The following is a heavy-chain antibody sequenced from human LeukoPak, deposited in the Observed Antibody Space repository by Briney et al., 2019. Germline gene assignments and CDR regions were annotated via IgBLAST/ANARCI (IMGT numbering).Heavy chain of an antibody. J-gene: IGHJ4*02. Sequence: PGGSLRLSCAASGFTFSSYGMSWVRQAPGKGLEWVSAIYSDNTHYSDSVKGRFTISRDNSKNTLYLQMNSLRAEDTAVYYCARRAGAYSHPYDYWGQGTLVTVSS. CDR3: ARRAGAYSHPYDY. CDR2: IYSDNT. V-gene: IGHV3-23*05. D-gene: IGHD4/OR15-4a*01. CDR1: GFTFSSYG.